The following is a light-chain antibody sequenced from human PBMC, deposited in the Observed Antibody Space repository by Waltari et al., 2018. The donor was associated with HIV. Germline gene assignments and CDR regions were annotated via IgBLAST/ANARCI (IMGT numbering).Light chain of an antibody. Sequence: QSVLTQPPSASGTPGQRVTISCSGSRSNIGSNSVYWYQQLPGTAPKLLIYRNNQRPSGVPDRFSGSKSGTSASLAISGLRSEDEADYYCAAWDDSLLVFGGGTKLTVL. V-gene: IGLV1-47*01. J-gene: IGLJ2*01. CDR2: RNN. CDR3: AAWDDSLLV. CDR1: RSNIGSNS.